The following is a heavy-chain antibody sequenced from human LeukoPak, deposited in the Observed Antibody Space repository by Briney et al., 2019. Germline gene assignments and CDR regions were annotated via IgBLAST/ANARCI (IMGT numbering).Heavy chain of an antibody. Sequence: PGGSLRLSCAVFGFTVSNNYMHWVRQAPGKGLEWVSVIYSGGNTFYADSVKGRFTISRDNSKNTLYLQMNSLRGEDTAVYYCAREAIAAAGLFRGYWGQGTLVTVSS. D-gene: IGHD6-13*01. CDR1: GFTVSNNY. J-gene: IGHJ4*02. V-gene: IGHV3-66*01. CDR2: IYSGGNT. CDR3: AREAIAAAGLFRGY.